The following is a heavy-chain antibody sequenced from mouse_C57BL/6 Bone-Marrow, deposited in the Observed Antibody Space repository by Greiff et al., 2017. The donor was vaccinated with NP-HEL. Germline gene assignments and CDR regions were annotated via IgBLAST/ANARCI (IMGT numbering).Heavy chain of an antibody. J-gene: IGHJ1*03. D-gene: IGHD2-4*01. CDR3: TRRLRPYYWYFDV. CDR2: IRNKANNHAT. Sequence: EVKVEESGGGLVQPGGSMKLSCAASGFTFSDAWMDWVRQSPEKGLEWVAEIRNKANNHATYYAESVKGRFTISRDDSKSSVYLQMNSLRAEDTGIYYCTRRLRPYYWYFDVWGTGTTVTVSS. CDR1: GFTFSDAW. V-gene: IGHV6-6*01.